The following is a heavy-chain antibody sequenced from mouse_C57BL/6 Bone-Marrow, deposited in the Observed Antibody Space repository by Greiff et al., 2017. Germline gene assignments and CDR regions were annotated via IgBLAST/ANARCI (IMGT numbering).Heavy chain of an antibody. CDR1: GYAFSSSW. V-gene: IGHV1-82*01. D-gene: IGHD1-1*01. Sequence: QVQLQQSGPELVKPGASVKISCKASGYAFSSSWMNWVKQRPGKGLEWIGRIYPGDGDTNYNGKFKGKATLTADKSSSTAYMQLSSLTSEDSAVYFCARDRITTVVEDYAMDYWGQGTSVTVSS. CDR2: IYPGDGDT. CDR3: ARDRITTVVEDYAMDY. J-gene: IGHJ4*01.